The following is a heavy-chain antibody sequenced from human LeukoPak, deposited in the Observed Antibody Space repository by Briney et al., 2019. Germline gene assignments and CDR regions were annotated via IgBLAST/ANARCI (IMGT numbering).Heavy chain of an antibody. Sequence: GGSLRLSCAASGFTFSSYSMNWVRQAPGKGLEWVANIKQDGSEKYYVDSVKGRFTISRDNTKNSLYLQMNSLRAEDTALYYCARELVVTAIPNFDYWGQGTLVTVSS. CDR3: ARELVVTAIPNFDY. D-gene: IGHD2-21*02. CDR1: GFTFSSYS. CDR2: IKQDGSEK. V-gene: IGHV3-7*01. J-gene: IGHJ4*02.